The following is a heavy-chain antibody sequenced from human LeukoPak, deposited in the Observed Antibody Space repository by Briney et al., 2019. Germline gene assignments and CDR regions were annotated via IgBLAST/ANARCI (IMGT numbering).Heavy chain of an antibody. D-gene: IGHD1-26*01. CDR2: INPNSGGT. J-gene: IGHJ3*02. Sequence: ASVKVSCKVSGYTFTDYYMHWVRQAPGQGLGWMGWINPNSGGTNYAQKFQGRVTMTRDTSISTAYMELSRLRSDDTAVYYCARPSGSRAFDIWGQGTMVTVSS. CDR1: GYTFTDYY. V-gene: IGHV1-2*02. CDR3: ARPSGSRAFDI.